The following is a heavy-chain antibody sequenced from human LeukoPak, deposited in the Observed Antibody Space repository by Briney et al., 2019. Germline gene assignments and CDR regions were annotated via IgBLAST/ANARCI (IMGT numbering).Heavy chain of an antibody. V-gene: IGHV1-69*01. J-gene: IGHJ4*02. CDR1: GGTSSSYA. D-gene: IGHD5-18*01. CDR3: ARGTTAMVSDY. Sequence: GASVKVSCKASGGTSSSYAISWVRQAPGQGLEWMGGIIPIFGTANYAQKFQGRVTITADESTSTAYMELSSLRSEDTAVYYCARGTTAMVSDYWGQGTLVTVSS. CDR2: IIPIFGTA.